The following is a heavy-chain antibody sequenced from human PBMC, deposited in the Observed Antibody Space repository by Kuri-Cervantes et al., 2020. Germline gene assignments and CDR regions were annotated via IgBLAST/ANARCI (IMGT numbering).Heavy chain of an antibody. Sequence: GESLKISCAASGFTVSSNYMSWVRQAPGKGLEWVSAISGSGGSTYYADSVKGRFTISRDNSKNTLYLQMNSLRAEDTAVYYCAKASPDYYYYYYMDVWGKGTTVTVSS. CDR1: GFTVSSNY. V-gene: IGHV3-23*01. CDR3: AKASPDYYYYYYMDV. CDR2: ISGSGGST. J-gene: IGHJ6*03.